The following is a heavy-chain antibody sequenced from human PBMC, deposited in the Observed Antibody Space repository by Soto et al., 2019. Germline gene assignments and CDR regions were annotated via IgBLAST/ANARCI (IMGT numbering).Heavy chain of an antibody. V-gene: IGHV4-59*08. CDR2: IYYSGST. Sequence: TSETLSLTCTVSGGSLSSYYWSWIRQPPGKGLEWIGHIYYSGSTNYNPSLKSRVTISVDTSKNQVSLNLNSVTAADTAVYYCGGHASRGWSILDFWGQGTLVTVSS. D-gene: IGHD6-19*01. CDR3: GGHASRGWSILDF. CDR1: GGSLSSYY. J-gene: IGHJ4*02.